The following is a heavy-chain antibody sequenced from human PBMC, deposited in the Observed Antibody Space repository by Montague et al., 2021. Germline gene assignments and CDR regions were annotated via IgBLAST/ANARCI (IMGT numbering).Heavy chain of an antibody. CDR3: ARNLASAAPGAFDI. V-gene: IGHV3-74*01. CDR2: ITLDGGGT. CDR1: GFSFSSYW. Sequence: YLRLSCAASGFSFSSYWMHWVRQAPGKGPLWVSRITLDGGGTTFADSVKGRFTTSRDNAKATLYLQMNSLRVEDTAVYYCARNLASAAPGAFDIWGQGTMVTVSS. D-gene: IGHD6-13*01. J-gene: IGHJ3*02.